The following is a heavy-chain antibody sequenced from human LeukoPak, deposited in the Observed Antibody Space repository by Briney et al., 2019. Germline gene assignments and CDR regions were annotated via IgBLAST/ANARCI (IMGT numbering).Heavy chain of an antibody. CDR3: ARANSIVLMVYAIDWFDP. CDR2: INSDGSST. D-gene: IGHD2-8*01. V-gene: IGHV3-74*01. Sequence: ETLSLTCAVSGGSLSSYYWTWIRQPPGKGLVWVSRINSDGSSTSYADSVKGRFTISRDNAKNTLYLQMNSLRAEDTAVYYCARANSIVLMVYAIDWFDPWGQGTLVTVSS. CDR1: GGSLSSYY. J-gene: IGHJ5*02.